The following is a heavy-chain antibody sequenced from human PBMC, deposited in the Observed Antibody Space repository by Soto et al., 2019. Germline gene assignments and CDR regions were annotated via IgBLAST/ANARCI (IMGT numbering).Heavy chain of an antibody. CDR2: IYYSGST. Sequence: KTSETLSLTCTVSGGSISSGDYYWSWIRQPPGKGLEWIGYIYYSGSTYYNPSLKSRVTISVDTSKNQFSLKLSSVTAADTAVYYCARHPWGDILTGYYKGAFDIWGQGTMVTVS. D-gene: IGHD3-9*01. CDR1: GGSISSGDYY. CDR3: ARHPWGDILTGYYKGAFDI. J-gene: IGHJ3*02. V-gene: IGHV4-30-4*01.